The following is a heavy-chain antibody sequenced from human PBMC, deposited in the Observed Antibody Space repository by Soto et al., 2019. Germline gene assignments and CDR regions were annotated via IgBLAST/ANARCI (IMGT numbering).Heavy chain of an antibody. J-gene: IGHJ6*03. Sequence: VSGPTLVNPTETLTLTFTVSGFSLSNGKVGVSWIRQPPGKALEWLAHIFSNDEKSYRTSLKSRLTISEDTSKSQVVLTMTNVDPVDTATYYCARILFGRSVAGGYFYMDVWGKGTTVTVSS. CDR2: IFSNDEK. CDR1: GFSLSNGKVG. D-gene: IGHD6-19*01. CDR3: ARILFGRSVAGGYFYMDV. V-gene: IGHV2-26*01.